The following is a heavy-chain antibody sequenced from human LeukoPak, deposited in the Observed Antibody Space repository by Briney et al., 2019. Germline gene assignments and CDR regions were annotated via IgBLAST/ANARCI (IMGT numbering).Heavy chain of an antibody. CDR2: ISSSSSYI. CDR1: GFTFSSYS. V-gene: IGHV3-21*01. D-gene: IGHD3-22*01. Sequence: GVSLRLSCAASGFTFSSYSMNWVRQAPGKWLEWVSSISSSSSYIYYADSVKGRFTISRDNAKNSLYLQMNSLRAEDTAVYYCARGGDGYYDSSGYYYPTNSDYWGQGTLVTVSS. J-gene: IGHJ4*02. CDR3: ARGGDGYYDSSGYYYPTNSDY.